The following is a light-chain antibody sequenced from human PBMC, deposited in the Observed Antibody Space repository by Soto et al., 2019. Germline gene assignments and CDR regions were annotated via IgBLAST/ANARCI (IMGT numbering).Light chain of an antibody. CDR1: SSNIGSNT. J-gene: IGLJ1*01. Sequence: QSVLTQPPSASGTPGQRVTISCSGSSSNIGSNTVNWYQQLPGTAPKLLIYSYNQRPSGVPDRFSDSKSGTSASLAISGLQSEDEADYDCAAWDDSLSGYVFGTGTKLTVL. V-gene: IGLV1-44*01. CDR2: SYN. CDR3: AAWDDSLSGYV.